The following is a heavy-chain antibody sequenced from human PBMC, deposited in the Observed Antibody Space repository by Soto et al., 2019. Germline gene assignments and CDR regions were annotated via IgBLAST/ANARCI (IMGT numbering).Heavy chain of an antibody. D-gene: IGHD2-15*01. J-gene: IGHJ4*02. CDR1: GFTFSSYG. Sequence: PGGSLRLSCAASGFTFSSYGMHWVRQAPGKGLEWVAVISYDGSNKYYADSVKGRFTISRDNPKNTLYLQMNSLRAEDTAVYYCAKDRIGTVVARFAYWGQGTLVTVSS. CDR3: AKDRIGTVVARFAY. V-gene: IGHV3-30*18. CDR2: ISYDGSNK.